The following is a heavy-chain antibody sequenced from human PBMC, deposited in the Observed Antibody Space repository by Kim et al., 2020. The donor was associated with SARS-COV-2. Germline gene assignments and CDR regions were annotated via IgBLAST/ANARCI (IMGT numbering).Heavy chain of an antibody. J-gene: IGHJ5*02. D-gene: IGHD2-21*01. Sequence: SETLSLTCTVSGGSFSRYYWSWIRQPPGKGLEWIGHVYSSGTTSYNPSFESRVTISLDTSNNRFSLNLRSVTAADTAVYYCARVQLVWGSNNWFDPWG. V-gene: IGHV4-59*01. CDR1: GGSFSRYY. CDR2: VYSSGTT. CDR3: ARVQLVWGSNNWFDP.